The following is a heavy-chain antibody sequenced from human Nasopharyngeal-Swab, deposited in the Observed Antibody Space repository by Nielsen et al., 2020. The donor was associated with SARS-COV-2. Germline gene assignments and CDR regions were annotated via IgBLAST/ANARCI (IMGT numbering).Heavy chain of an antibody. CDR3: ARHGADCTNGVCQTYFYFRMDV. D-gene: IGHD2-8*01. V-gene: IGHV4-59*08. J-gene: IGHJ6*02. Sequence: SETLSLTCTVSGGSMSSNYWSWIRQPPGKGLEWIGHIYSSGSTNSNPSLKSRVTISVDTSRNQFSLKLSSVTAADTAVYYCARHGADCTNGVCQTYFYFRMDVWGQGTTVSVSS. CDR2: IYSSGST. CDR1: GGSMSSNY.